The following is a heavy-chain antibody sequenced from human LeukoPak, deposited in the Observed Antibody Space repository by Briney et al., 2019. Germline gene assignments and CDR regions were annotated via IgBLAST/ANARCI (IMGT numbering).Heavy chain of an antibody. J-gene: IGHJ4*02. D-gene: IGHD3-22*01. CDR1: GGSISSYY. CDR2: IYYSGST. Sequence: PSETLSLTCTVSGGSISSYYWSWIRQPPGKGLEWIGYIYYSGSTNYNPSLKSRVTISVDTSKNQFSLKLSSVTAADTAVYYCARGGYYDSSGYYYGRTVFDYWGQGTLVTVSS. CDR3: ARGGYYDSSGYYYGRTVFDY. V-gene: IGHV4-59*12.